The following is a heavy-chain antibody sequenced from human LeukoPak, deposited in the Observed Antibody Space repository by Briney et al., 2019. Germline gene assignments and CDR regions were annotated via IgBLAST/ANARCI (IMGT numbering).Heavy chain of an antibody. CDR1: KFTFSSYA. V-gene: IGHV3-23*01. Sequence: GGSLRLSCVASKFTFSSYAMSWVRQAPGKGLEWVSVISGSGGSPYNADSVKGRFTISRDNSKNTLYLQMNSLRAEDTAVYYCAGAAMVRYWFDPWGQGTLVTVSS. D-gene: IGHD5-18*01. J-gene: IGHJ5*02. CDR3: AGAAMVRYWFDP. CDR2: ISGSGGSP.